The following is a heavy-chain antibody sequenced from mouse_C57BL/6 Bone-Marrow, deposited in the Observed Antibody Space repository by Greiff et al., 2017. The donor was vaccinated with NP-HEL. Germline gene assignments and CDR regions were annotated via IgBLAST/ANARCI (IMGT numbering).Heavy chain of an antibody. V-gene: IGHV1-26*01. CDR2: INPNNGGT. Sequence: EVKLQQSGPELVKPGASVKISCKASGYTFTDYYMNWVKQSHGKSLEWIGDINPNNGGTSYNQKFKGKATLTVDKSSSTAYMELRSLTSEDSAGYYCARGRGIYYGSSYDWYFDVWAQGPRSPSPQ. J-gene: IGHJ1*03. CDR3: ARGRGIYYGSSYDWYFDV. D-gene: IGHD1-1*01. CDR1: GYTFTDYY.